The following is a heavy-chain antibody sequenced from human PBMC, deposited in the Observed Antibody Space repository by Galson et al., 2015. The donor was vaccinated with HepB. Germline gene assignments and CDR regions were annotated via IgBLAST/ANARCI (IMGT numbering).Heavy chain of an antibody. D-gene: IGHD1-26*01. CDR2: INHSGST. Sequence: SLTCAVYGGSFSGYYWSWIRQPPGKGLEWIGEINHSGSTNYNPSLKSRVTISVDTSKNQFSLKLSSVTAADTAVYYCARGRGSGSYYQFGAFDIWGQGTMVTVSS. V-gene: IGHV4-34*01. J-gene: IGHJ3*02. CDR3: ARGRGSGSYYQFGAFDI. CDR1: GGSFSGYY.